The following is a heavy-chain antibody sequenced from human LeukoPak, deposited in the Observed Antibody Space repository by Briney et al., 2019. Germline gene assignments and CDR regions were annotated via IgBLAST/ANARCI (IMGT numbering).Heavy chain of an antibody. D-gene: IGHD4-17*01. J-gene: IGHJ4*02. V-gene: IGHV3-53*01. CDR3: ARDRLRTDYGDYGVG. Sequence: GGSLRLSCAASGFTVSSNYMSWVRQAPGKGLEWVSVIYSGGSTYYADSVKGRFTISRDNSKNTLYLQMNSLRAEDTAVYYCARDRLRTDYGDYGVGWGQGTLVTVSS. CDR1: GFTVSSNY. CDR2: IYSGGST.